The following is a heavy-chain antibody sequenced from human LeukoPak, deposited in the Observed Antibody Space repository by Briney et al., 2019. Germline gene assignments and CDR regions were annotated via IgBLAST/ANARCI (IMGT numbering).Heavy chain of an antibody. Sequence: ASVKVSCKASGYTFTTYGINWLRQAPGQGLAWMGWISTYNSNKLYAQKLQGRVTMTTDASTSTAYMELRSLRSDDTAVYYCARGIPSGDAFDIWGQGPMVTVSS. CDR3: ARGIPSGDAFDI. J-gene: IGHJ3*02. CDR1: GYTFTTYG. V-gene: IGHV1-18*01. D-gene: IGHD2-2*02. CDR2: ISTYNSNK.